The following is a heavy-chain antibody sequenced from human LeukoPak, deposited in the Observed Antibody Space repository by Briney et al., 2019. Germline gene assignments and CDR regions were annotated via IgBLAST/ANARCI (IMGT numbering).Heavy chain of an antibody. CDR2: IHFSGST. CDR1: GGSINSYY. CDR3: ARDDSSRDDSSGYHV. J-gene: IGHJ4*02. Sequence: SETLSLTCTVSGGSINSYYWTWIRQSAEKGPEWIGRIHFSGSTNYNPALKSRVAISLDDSKNQFSLKLRSVTAADTAVYFCARDDSSRDDSSGYHVWGRGTLVTVSS. V-gene: IGHV4-4*07. D-gene: IGHD3-22*01.